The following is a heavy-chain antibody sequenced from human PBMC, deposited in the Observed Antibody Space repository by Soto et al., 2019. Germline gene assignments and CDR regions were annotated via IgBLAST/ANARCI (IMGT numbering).Heavy chain of an antibody. CDR1: GGSISSSNW. CDR2: IYHSGST. V-gene: IGHV4-4*02. J-gene: IGHJ4*02. Sequence: QVQLQESGPGLVKPSGTLSLTCAVSGGSISSSNWWRWVRQPPGKGLEWIGEIYHSGSTNYNPSLKSRVTISVDKSTNQFSLKLSSVSAADTAVYYCARSVGATSSLLGYFDYWGQGTLVTVSS. D-gene: IGHD1-26*01. CDR3: ARSVGATSSLLGYFDY.